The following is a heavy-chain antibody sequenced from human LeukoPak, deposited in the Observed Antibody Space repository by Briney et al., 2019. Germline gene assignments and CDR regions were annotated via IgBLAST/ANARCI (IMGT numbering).Heavy chain of an antibody. CDR2: INPNSGGT. Sequence: ASVKVSCKASGYTFSDCYIHWVRQAPGQGLEWMGRINPNSGGTNYAQKFQGRVTMTRDTSISTAYMELSRLRSDDTALYYCARAGVWDYSDTSGYHNGAFDIWGQGTMVTVSS. J-gene: IGHJ3*02. CDR3: ARAGVWDYSDTSGYHNGAFDI. V-gene: IGHV1-2*06. CDR1: GYTFSDCY. D-gene: IGHD3-22*01.